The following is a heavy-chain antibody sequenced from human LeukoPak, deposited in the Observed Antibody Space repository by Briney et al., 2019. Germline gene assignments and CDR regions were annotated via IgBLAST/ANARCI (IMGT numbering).Heavy chain of an antibody. D-gene: IGHD3-22*01. J-gene: IGHJ4*02. CDR3: ARDGYYYDSSGYRPFDY. V-gene: IGHV4-4*07. CDR2: IYTSGST. CDR1: GGSFSGYY. Sequence: SETLSLTCAVYGGSFSGYYWSWIRQPAGKGLEWIGRIYTSGSTNYNPSLKSRVTMSVDTSKNQFSLKLSSVTAADTAVYYCARDGYYYDSSGYRPFDYWGQGTLVTVSS.